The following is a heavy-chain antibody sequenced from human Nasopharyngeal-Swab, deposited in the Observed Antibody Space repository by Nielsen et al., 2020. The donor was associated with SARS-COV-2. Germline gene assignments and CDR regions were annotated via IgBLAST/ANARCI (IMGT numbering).Heavy chain of an antibody. D-gene: IGHD4-17*01. J-gene: IGHJ6*02. V-gene: IGHV3-48*03. Sequence: GGSLRLSCAASGFTFSSCEMNWVRQAPGKGLEWVSYISSSGSTIYYADSVKGRFTISRDNAKNSLYLQMNSLRAEDTAVYYCARDYGDYERMQYYYYYGMDVWGQGTTVTVSS. CDR1: GFTFSSCE. CDR3: ARDYGDYERMQYYYYYGMDV. CDR2: ISSSGSTI.